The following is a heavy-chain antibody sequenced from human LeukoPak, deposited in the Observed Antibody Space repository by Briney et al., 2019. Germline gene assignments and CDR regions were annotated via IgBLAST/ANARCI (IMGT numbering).Heavy chain of an antibody. CDR3: ARWEYCSSTSCYDESETFDY. CDR1: GYTFTSYA. Sequence: GASVKVSCKSSGYTFTSYAISWVGQAPGQGLEWMGWISSYNGNTNYAQKYQGRVTMTTDTSTSTAYMELRSLRSDDTAVYYCARWEYCSSTSCYDESETFDYWGQGTLVTVSS. D-gene: IGHD2-2*01. J-gene: IGHJ4*02. CDR2: ISSYNGNT. V-gene: IGHV1-18*01.